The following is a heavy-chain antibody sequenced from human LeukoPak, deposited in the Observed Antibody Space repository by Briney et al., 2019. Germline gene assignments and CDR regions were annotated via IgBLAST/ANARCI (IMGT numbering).Heavy chain of an antibody. CDR2: ITSPVGRI. CDR3: ATDGRSSGWYGFDY. Sequence: PGGSLRLSCAASGFTFSTYSMNWLRQAPGKGLEWVSSITSPVGRIYYADSLKGRITISRDNARSSLYLQMNNLRAEDTAVYYCATDGRSSGWYGFDYWGQGTLVTVSS. J-gene: IGHJ4*02. V-gene: IGHV3-21*01. CDR1: GFTFSTYS. D-gene: IGHD6-19*01.